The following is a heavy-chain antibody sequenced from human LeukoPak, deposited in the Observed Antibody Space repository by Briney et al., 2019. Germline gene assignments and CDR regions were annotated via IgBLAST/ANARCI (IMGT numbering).Heavy chain of an antibody. Sequence: ASVKLSCKASGYTFTSYGISWVRQAPGQGLEWMGWISAYNCNTNYAQKLQGRVTMTTDTSTSTAYMELRSLRSDDTAVYYCARDHRPYCSSTSCHLDYWGQGTLVTVSS. J-gene: IGHJ4*02. CDR3: ARDHRPYCSSTSCHLDY. CDR1: GYTFTSYG. CDR2: ISAYNCNT. D-gene: IGHD2-2*01. V-gene: IGHV1-18*01.